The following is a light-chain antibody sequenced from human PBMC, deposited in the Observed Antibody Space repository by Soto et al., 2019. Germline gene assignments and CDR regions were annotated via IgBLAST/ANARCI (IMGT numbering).Light chain of an antibody. V-gene: IGKV1-5*03. Sequence: DIQMTQSPSTLSASVGDRVTITCRASQGINTWLAWYQQKPGKAPKLLIYKASTLKTGVPSSFSGSGSGTEFTLTISSLQPDEFATYYCQQYDSFPWTFGQGTKVEIK. CDR2: KAS. J-gene: IGKJ1*01. CDR3: QQYDSFPWT. CDR1: QGINTW.